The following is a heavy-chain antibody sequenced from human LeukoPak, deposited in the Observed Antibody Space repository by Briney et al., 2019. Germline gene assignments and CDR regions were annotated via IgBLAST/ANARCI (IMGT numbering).Heavy chain of an antibody. D-gene: IGHD6-13*01. Sequence: GGSLRLSCVDSGITFDDYGLSWVRQAPGKGLEWDSGINWDGGATGYADSVKGRFTISRDNAKNSLFLQMNSLRAEDTALYFCARDLSSSWYSLGYCGQGTFVTVSS. J-gene: IGHJ4*02. V-gene: IGHV3-20*04. CDR3: ARDLSSSWYSLGY. CDR2: INWDGGAT. CDR1: GITFDDYG.